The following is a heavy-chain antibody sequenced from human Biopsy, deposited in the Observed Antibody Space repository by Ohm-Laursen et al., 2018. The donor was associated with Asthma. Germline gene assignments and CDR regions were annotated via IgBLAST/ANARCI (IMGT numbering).Heavy chain of an antibody. V-gene: IGHV3-48*02. CDR2: ISSSSSTI. D-gene: IGHD4-17*01. Sequence: SLRLSCAAPGFTFSSYSMNWVRQAPGKGLEWVSYISSSSSTIYYADSAKGRFTISRDNAKNSLYLQMNSLRDEDTAVYYCARPRWGPYGYWGQGTLVTVSS. CDR3: ARPRWGPYGY. J-gene: IGHJ4*02. CDR1: GFTFSSYS.